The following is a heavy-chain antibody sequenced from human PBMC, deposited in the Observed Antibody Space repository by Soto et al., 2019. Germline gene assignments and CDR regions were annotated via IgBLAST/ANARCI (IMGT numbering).Heavy chain of an antibody. J-gene: IGHJ3*01. D-gene: IGHD3-10*01. CDR2: VHSDGTTT. Sequence: EVQLVESGGGLVQPGESLRLSCAASGFTFDYYWMHWVRQAPGKGLVWVSRVHSDGTTTTYADSVKGRFTISRDNARNTVCLQMSSLRAEDTAIYYCARGDRGGFDLWGHWTVVTVSS. V-gene: IGHV3-74*01. CDR3: ARGDRGGFDL. CDR1: GFTFDYYW.